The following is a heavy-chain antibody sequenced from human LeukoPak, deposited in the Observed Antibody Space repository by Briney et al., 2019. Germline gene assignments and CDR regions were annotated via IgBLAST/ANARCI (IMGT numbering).Heavy chain of an antibody. D-gene: IGHD3-22*01. CDR3: ARGAYYYED. Sequence: GGSLRLSCAASGFTFSSYCMHWVRQAPWKGLEWASYISSSSSTIYYADSVKGRFTISRDNAKNSLYLQMNSQRAEDTAVYNCARGAYYYEDWGQGTLVTVSS. CDR1: GFTFSSYC. J-gene: IGHJ4*02. CDR2: ISSSSSTI. V-gene: IGHV3-48*01.